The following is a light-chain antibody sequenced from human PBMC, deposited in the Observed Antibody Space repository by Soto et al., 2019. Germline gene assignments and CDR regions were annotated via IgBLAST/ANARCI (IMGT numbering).Light chain of an antibody. CDR3: KQALQTLYT. J-gene: IGKJ2*01. Sequence: DIVMTQSPLSLPVTPGEPASISCRSSQSLLHSNGYNYLDWYLQKPAQSPQLLIYLGSNRASGVPDRLSGSGSGTDFTLKISRVEAEDVGVYYCKQALQTLYTFGQGTKLAIK. CDR1: QSLLHSNGYNY. CDR2: LGS. V-gene: IGKV2-28*01.